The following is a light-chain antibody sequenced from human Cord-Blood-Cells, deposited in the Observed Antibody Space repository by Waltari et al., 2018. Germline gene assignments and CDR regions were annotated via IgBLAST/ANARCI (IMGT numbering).Light chain of an antibody. Sequence: DIVMTQSPDSLAVSLGERATINSKSSLCVLYSSNIKNYLARYHQRPGQPPKLLIYLASASESGVPDRCSGSGSGTDFTLTISSPQTEDVAVYYCQKYKSTPLTFGGGTKVEIK. CDR2: LAS. J-gene: IGKJ4*01. CDR3: QKYKSTPLT. V-gene: IGKV4-1*01. CDR1: LCVLYSSNIKNY.